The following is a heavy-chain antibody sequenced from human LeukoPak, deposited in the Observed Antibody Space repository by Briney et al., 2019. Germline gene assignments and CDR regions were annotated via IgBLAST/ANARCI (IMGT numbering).Heavy chain of an antibody. J-gene: IGHJ4*02. CDR2: IKQDGSEK. CDR3: ARGLLSYDLWSGYFSGGDYFDY. D-gene: IGHD3-3*01. Sequence: QPGGSLRLSCAASGFTFSSYAMSWDRQAPGKGLEGVANIKQDGSEKYYVVSVKGRFTISRDNAKNSLYLQMNSLRAEDTAVYYCARGLLSYDLWSGYFSGGDYFDYWGQGTLVTVSS. CDR1: GFTFSSYA. V-gene: IGHV3-7*01.